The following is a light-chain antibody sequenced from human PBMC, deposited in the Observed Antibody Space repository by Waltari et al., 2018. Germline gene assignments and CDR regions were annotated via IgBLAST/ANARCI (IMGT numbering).Light chain of an antibody. V-gene: IGKV1-5*03. Sequence: DIQMTQSPSTLYASVGDRVTITCRASQSITNWLAWYQQKPGKAPNLLIYKASSLESGVPSRFSGSGSGTEFTLTISSLQPDDFATYYCQQYNTYPWTFGQGTKVEI. CDR3: QQYNTYPWT. CDR2: KAS. J-gene: IGKJ1*01. CDR1: QSITNW.